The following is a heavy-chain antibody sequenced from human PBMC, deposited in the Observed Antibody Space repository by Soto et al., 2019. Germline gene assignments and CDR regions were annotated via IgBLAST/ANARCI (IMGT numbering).Heavy chain of an antibody. Sequence: EVQLVQSGAEVKMPGESLKISCKGSGYSFTSYWIGWVRQMPGKGLEWMGTIFPDDSDTRYSPSFQGQVTISADKSIRTACLQWNSLEASDTAMYYWSGGGVDSRSFDYWGQGTLVTVTS. J-gene: IGHJ4*02. CDR1: GYSFTSYW. V-gene: IGHV5-51*03. CDR2: IFPDDSDT. CDR3: SGGGVDSRSFDY. D-gene: IGHD3-22*01.